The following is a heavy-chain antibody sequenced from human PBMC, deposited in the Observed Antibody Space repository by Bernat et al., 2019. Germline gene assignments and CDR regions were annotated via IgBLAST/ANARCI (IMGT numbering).Heavy chain of an antibody. CDR2: IYYSGST. CDR3: ARISGYDGSAFDI. J-gene: IGHJ3*02. Sequence: QVQLQESGPGLVKPSETLSLTCTVSGGSISSYYWSWIRQPPGKGLEWIGYIYYSGSTNYNPSLKSRVTISVDTSKNQFSLKLSSVTAADTAVYYCARISGYDGSAFDIWGQGTMVPVSS. V-gene: IGHV4-59*08. CDR1: GGSISSYY. D-gene: IGHD5-12*01.